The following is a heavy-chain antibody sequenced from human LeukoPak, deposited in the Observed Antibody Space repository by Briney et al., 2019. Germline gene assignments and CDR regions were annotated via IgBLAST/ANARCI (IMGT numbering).Heavy chain of an antibody. V-gene: IGHV3-66*04. Sequence: PGGSLRLSCTASGFTFGNYAMSWFRQAPGKGLEWVSVIYSDGNTYYADSVKGRFTISRDNSKNTVYLQMNSLRAEDTAVYYCATPSGGYWGQGTLVTVSS. CDR1: GFTFGNYA. CDR2: IYSDGNT. J-gene: IGHJ4*02. CDR3: ATPSGGY. D-gene: IGHD6-25*01.